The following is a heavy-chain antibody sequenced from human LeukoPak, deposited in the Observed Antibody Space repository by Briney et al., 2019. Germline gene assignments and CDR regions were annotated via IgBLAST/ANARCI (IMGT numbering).Heavy chain of an antibody. CDR1: GFTFSSYG. V-gene: IGHV3-30*02. CDR3: ARDFRGQYDY. J-gene: IGHJ4*02. Sequence: GGSLRLSCAASGFTFSSYGMHWVRQTPGKGLEWVAFMRYVGSDQYYADSVKGRFTISRDNSKNTLYLQTNSLRAEDTAVYYCARDFRGQYDYWGQGTLVTVSS. D-gene: IGHD4-11*01. CDR2: MRYVGSDQ.